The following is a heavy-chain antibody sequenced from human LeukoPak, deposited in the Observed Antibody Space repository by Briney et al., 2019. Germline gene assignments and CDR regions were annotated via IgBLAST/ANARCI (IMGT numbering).Heavy chain of an antibody. Sequence: SVTVSCKASGGTFSSHAISWVRQAPGQGLEWMGGIIPIFGTANYAQKFQGRVTITADESTSTAYMELSSLRSEDTAVYYCARASVDTAMVTILGYWGQGTLVTVSS. CDR1: GGTFSSHA. J-gene: IGHJ4*02. V-gene: IGHV1-69*13. CDR2: IIPIFGTA. CDR3: ARASVDTAMVTILGY. D-gene: IGHD5-18*01.